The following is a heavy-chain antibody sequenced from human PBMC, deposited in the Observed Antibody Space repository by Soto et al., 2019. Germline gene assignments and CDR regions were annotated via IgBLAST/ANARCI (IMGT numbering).Heavy chain of an antibody. Sequence: QVQLVQSGAEVKKPGASVKVSCKASGYTFTSYYMHWVRQAPGQGLEWMGIINPSGGSRSYAQKFQGRVTMTRDTSTSTVYMELSSLRSEDTAVYYCARDYCSGGSCYSPFRYYHYYMDVWGKGTTVTVSS. D-gene: IGHD2-15*01. J-gene: IGHJ6*03. CDR1: GYTFTSYY. CDR2: INPSGGSR. V-gene: IGHV1-46*03. CDR3: ARDYCSGGSCYSPFRYYHYYMDV.